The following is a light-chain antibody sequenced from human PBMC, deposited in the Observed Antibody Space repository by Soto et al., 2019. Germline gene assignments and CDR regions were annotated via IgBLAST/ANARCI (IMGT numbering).Light chain of an antibody. CDR3: SSYTSSNTLA. Sequence: QSALTQPASVSGSPGQSITMSCSGTSEDVGGYNYVSWYQHHPGKAPKLLIYEVTNRPSGLSDRFSGSKSGNTASLTISGLQAEDEADYYCSSYTSSNTLAFGTGTKVTVL. CDR2: EVT. CDR1: SEDVGGYNY. V-gene: IGLV2-14*01. J-gene: IGLJ1*01.